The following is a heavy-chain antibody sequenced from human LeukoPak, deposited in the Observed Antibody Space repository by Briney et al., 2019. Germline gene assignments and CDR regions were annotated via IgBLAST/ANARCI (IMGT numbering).Heavy chain of an antibody. J-gene: IGHJ4*02. V-gene: IGHV4-34*01. Sequence: SETLSLTCAVYGGSFSGYYWSWIRQPPGKGLEWIGEINHSGSTNYNPSLKSRVTMSVDTSKNQFSLKLSSVTAADTAVYYCARHEPLSALFDYWGQGTLVIVSS. CDR1: GGSFSGYY. CDR3: ARHEPLSALFDY. CDR2: INHSGST.